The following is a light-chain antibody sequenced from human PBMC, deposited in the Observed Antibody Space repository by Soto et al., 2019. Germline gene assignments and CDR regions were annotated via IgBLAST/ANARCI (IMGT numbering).Light chain of an antibody. Sequence: QSVLTQPPSASGSPGQSVTISCTGTSSDVGGYDYVSWYQQHPGKAPKVIIYEVSKRPSGVPDRFSGSKSGNTASLTVSGLQAEDEADYYCSSYAGSNFWVFGGGTKMTVL. CDR1: SSDVGGYDY. J-gene: IGLJ3*02. CDR3: SSYAGSNFWV. V-gene: IGLV2-8*01. CDR2: EVS.